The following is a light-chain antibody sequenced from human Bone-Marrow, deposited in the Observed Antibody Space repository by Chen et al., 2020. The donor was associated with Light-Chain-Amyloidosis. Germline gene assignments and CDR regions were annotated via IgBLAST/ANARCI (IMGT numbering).Light chain of an antibody. Sequence: QPVLTHPPSASGLAGQRATISCSRASSNIAMNYVYWYQHITGAATNLLNHGKNQRRSGVPDLFAASNSATSAFLAISGLRSEDEADYYCAAWDGSLRGYVFGTGTKVIVL. CDR2: GKN. CDR1: SSNIAMNY. V-gene: IGLV1-47*01. J-gene: IGLJ1*01. CDR3: AAWDGSLRGYV.